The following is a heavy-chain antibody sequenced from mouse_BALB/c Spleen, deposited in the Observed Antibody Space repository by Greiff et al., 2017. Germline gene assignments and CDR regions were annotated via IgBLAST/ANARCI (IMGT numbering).Heavy chain of an antibody. J-gene: IGHJ3*01. CDR2: INPSNGGT. CDR3: SRGGAY. CDR1: GYTFTSYY. V-gene: IGHV1S81*02. Sequence: QVQLKQSGAELVKPGASVKLSCKASGYTFTSYYMYWVKQRPGQGLEWIGEINPSNGGTNFNEKFKSKATLTVDKSSSTAYMQLSSLTSEDSAVYYCSRGGAYWGQGTLVNVSA.